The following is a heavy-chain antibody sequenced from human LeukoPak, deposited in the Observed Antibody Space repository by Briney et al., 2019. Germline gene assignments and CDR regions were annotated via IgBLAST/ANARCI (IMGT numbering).Heavy chain of an antibody. V-gene: IGHV3-20*04. CDR1: GFTFDDYG. Sequence: GGSLRLSCAASGFTFDDYGMSWVRQAPGKGLEWVSGMNWNGGSTGYADSVKGRFTISRDNAKNSLYLQMNSLRAEDTALYYCARVSGYSYGYGYYFDYWGQGTLVTVSS. D-gene: IGHD5-18*01. J-gene: IGHJ4*02. CDR2: MNWNGGST. CDR3: ARVSGYSYGYGYYFDY.